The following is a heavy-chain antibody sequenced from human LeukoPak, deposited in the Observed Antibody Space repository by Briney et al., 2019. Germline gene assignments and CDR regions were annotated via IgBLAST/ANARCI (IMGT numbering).Heavy chain of an antibody. CDR1: GFTFSDYW. Sequence: GGSLRLSCAASGFTFSDYWMSWVRQAPGKGLEWVANIKQDGSETYYVDSVKGRFTISRDNAKNSLYLQMNSLRAEDTALYYCVRQKYYDSAYYYSFDSWGQGTLVTVSA. CDR3: VRQKYYDSAYYYSFDS. CDR2: IKQDGSET. V-gene: IGHV3-7*03. J-gene: IGHJ5*01. D-gene: IGHD3-22*01.